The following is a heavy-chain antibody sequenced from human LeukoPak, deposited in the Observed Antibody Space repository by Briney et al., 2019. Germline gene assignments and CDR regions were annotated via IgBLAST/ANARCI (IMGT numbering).Heavy chain of an antibody. D-gene: IGHD3-10*02. CDR1: GFTFSTYS. Sequence: GGSLRLSCAASGFTFSTYSMNWVRQAPGKGLEWVSSISSNSRYIYYADSMRGRFTISRDNDKNSLYLQMNSLRAEDTAVYYCAELGITMIGGVWGKGTTVTISS. V-gene: IGHV3-21*06. J-gene: IGHJ6*04. CDR3: AELGITMIGGV. CDR2: ISSNSRYI.